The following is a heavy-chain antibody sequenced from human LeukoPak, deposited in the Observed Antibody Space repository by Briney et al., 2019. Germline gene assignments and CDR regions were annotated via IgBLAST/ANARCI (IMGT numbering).Heavy chain of an antibody. CDR2: IYWNDDK. J-gene: IGHJ3*02. V-gene: IGHV2-5*01. Sequence: SGPTLVKPTQTLTLTCTFSGFSLSTSGVGVGWIRQPPGKALEWLALIYWNDDKRYSPSLKSRLTITKDTSKNQVVLTMTNMDPVDTATYYCAHRLDAARPFDIWGQGTMVTVSS. CDR1: GFSLSTSGVG. D-gene: IGHD6-6*01. CDR3: AHRLDAARPFDI.